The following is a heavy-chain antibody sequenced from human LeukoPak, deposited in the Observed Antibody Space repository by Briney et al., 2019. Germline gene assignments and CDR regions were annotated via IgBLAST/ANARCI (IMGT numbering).Heavy chain of an antibody. CDR3: ARGARWGNWFDP. J-gene: IGHJ5*02. Sequence: SSETLSLTCAVYGGSFSGYYWSWIRQPPGKGLEWIGEINHSGSTNYNPSLKSRVTISVDTSENQFSLKLSSVTAADTAVYYCARGARWGNWFDPWGQGTLVTVSS. CDR2: INHSGST. D-gene: IGHD7-27*01. CDR1: GGSFSGYY. V-gene: IGHV4-34*01.